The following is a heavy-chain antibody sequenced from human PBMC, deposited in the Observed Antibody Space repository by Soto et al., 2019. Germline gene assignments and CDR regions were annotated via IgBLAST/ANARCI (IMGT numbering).Heavy chain of an antibody. CDR1: GGSISTYY. CDR2: IHYSGTT. Sequence: QVQLQESGPGLVKPSETLSLTCTVSGGSISTYYWSWIRQPPGKGLEWIGYIHYSGTTNYNPSLKGRVTISVDTSKNQFSLKLSSGTAADTAVYYCARGYYDSSGYYHAYWYFDLWGRGTLVTVSS. CDR3: ARGYYDSSGYYHAYWYFDL. D-gene: IGHD3-22*01. J-gene: IGHJ2*01. V-gene: IGHV4-59*01.